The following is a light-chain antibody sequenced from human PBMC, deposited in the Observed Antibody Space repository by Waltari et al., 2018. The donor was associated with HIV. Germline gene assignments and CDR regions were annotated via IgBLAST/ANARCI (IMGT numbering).Light chain of an antibody. CDR1: SSNIGAGFD. J-gene: IGLJ3*02. Sequence: QSVLTQPPSVSGAPGQGVTISCTGGSSNIGAGFDVHWNQQFPGTAPNLLIEGSTKRESGVPDRFPGSKSGTSASLAIVGLQAEDEADYYCQSYDSSLSGWVFGGGTKLTVL. CDR2: GST. CDR3: QSYDSSLSGWV. V-gene: IGLV1-40*01.